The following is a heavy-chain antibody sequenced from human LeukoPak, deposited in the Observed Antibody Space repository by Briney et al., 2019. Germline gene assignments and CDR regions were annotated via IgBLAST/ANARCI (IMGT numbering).Heavy chain of an antibody. Sequence: SQTLSLTCAISGDSVSSNSAAWNWIRQSSSRGLEWLGRTYYRSKWYNDYAVSVKSRITINPDTSKNQFSLQLNSVTPGDTAVYYCARDLGYYDFWSGYYLYYYYYGMDVWGQGTTVTVSS. J-gene: IGHJ6*02. D-gene: IGHD3-3*01. CDR1: GDSVSSNSAA. V-gene: IGHV6-1*01. CDR3: ARDLGYYDFWSGYYLYYYYYGMDV. CDR2: TYYRSKWYN.